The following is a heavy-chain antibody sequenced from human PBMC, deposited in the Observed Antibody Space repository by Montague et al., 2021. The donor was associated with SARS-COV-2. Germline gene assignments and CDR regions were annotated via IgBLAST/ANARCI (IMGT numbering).Heavy chain of an antibody. CDR1: GFSLSNYY. CDR3: ARDAKSIAY. V-gene: IGHV3-11*01. J-gene: IGHJ4*02. CDR2: TTSFSTT. Sequence: SLRLSCAASGFSLSNYYMSWVRQAPGKGLEWVSHTTSFSTTYYADSVKGRFTLSRDNAKNSLYLQMNSLRAEDTAVYFCARDAKSIAYWGQGTLVSVSS.